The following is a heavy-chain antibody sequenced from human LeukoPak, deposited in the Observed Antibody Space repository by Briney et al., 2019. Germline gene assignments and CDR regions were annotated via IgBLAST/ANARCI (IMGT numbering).Heavy chain of an antibody. CDR3: AKEWDSSGWYNDFDY. D-gene: IGHD6-19*01. Sequence: GGSLRLSCAASGFTFSSYAMSWVRQAPGKGLEWVSAISGSGGSTYYADSVRGRFTISRDNSKNTLYLQMNSLRAEDTAVYYCAKEWDSSGWYNDFDYWGQGTLVTVSS. CDR1: GFTFSSYA. J-gene: IGHJ4*02. V-gene: IGHV3-23*01. CDR2: ISGSGGST.